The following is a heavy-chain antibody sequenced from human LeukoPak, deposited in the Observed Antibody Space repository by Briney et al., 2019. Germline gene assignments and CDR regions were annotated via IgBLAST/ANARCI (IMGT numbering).Heavy chain of an antibody. CDR2: ISGSGGST. J-gene: IGHJ6*03. CDR1: GFTFRSYG. D-gene: IGHD6-13*01. V-gene: IGHV3-23*01. CDR3: AREGQQQLRYYYYYYMDV. Sequence: GGSLRLSCAASGFTFRSYGMSWVRQAPGKGLEWVSAISGSGGSTYCADSVKGRFTISRDNSKNTLYLQMNSLRAEDTAVYYCAREGQQQLRYYYYYYMDVWGKGTTVTVSS.